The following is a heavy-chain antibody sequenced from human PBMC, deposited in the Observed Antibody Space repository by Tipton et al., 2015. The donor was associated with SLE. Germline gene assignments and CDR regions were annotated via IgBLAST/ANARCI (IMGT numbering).Heavy chain of an antibody. Sequence: TLSLTCTVSGGSISRGSYYWSWIRQPAGKGLERIGRIYTSGSTNYNPSLKSRVTISVDTSKNQFSLKLSSVTAADTAVYYCARDPAARRGMDVWGQGTTVTVSS. V-gene: IGHV4-61*02. CDR2: IYTSGST. CDR1: GGSISRGSYY. D-gene: IGHD6-6*01. J-gene: IGHJ6*02. CDR3: ARDPAARRGMDV.